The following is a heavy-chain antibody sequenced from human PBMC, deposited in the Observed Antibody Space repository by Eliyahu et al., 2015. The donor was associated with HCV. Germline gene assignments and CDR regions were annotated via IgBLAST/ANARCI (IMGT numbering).Heavy chain of an antibody. CDR1: GYTFTXYX. CDR3: AREVGPYGSGSYALGY. CDR2: ISAYNGNT. Sequence: QVQLVQSGAEVKKPGASVKVSCKASGYTFTXYXISWVRQAPGQXLEWMGWISAYNGNTNYAQKLQGRVTMTTDTSTSTAYMELRSLRSDDTAVYYCAREVGPYGSGSYALGYWGQGTLVTVSS. D-gene: IGHD3-10*01. J-gene: IGHJ4*02. V-gene: IGHV1-18*04.